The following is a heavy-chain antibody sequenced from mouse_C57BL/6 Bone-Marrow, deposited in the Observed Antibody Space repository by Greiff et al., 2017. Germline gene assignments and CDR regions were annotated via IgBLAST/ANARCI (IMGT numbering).Heavy chain of an antibody. CDR1: GYTFTSYG. CDR3: ARVGIYYYGRGYWYFDV. CDR2: IYPRSGNT. V-gene: IGHV1-81*01. Sequence: VKLMESGAELARPGASVKLSCKASGYTFTSYGISWVKQRPGQGLEWIGEIYPRSGNTYYNEKFKGKATLTADKSSSTAYMELRSLTSEDSAVYFCARVGIYYYGRGYWYFDVWGTGTTVTVSS. J-gene: IGHJ1*03. D-gene: IGHD1-1*01.